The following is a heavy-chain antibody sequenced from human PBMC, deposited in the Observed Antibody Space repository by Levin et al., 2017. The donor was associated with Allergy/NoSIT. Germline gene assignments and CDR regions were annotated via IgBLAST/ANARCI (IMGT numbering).Heavy chain of an antibody. CDR1: GGTFSSYA. CDR2: IIPIFGTA. CDR3: ARDVHYGEKNYYYYGMDV. V-gene: IGHV1-69*13. Sequence: SVKVSCKASGGTFSSYAISWVRQAPGQGLEWMGGIIPIFGTANYAQKFQGRVTITADESTSTAYMELSSLRSEDTAVYYCARDVHYGEKNYYYYGMDVWGQGTTVTVSS. D-gene: IGHD4-17*01. J-gene: IGHJ6*02.